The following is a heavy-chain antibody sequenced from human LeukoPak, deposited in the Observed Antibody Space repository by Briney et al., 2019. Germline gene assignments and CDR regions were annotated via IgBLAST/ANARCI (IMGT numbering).Heavy chain of an antibody. J-gene: IGHJ4*02. Sequence: SVKVSCKASGGSFTSYPISWVRQAPGQGLEWMEGILPVFGTPNYARGFQGRVTISADDSTTTAFMELTSLRSEDTAVYYCARGSASNWPVDIWGQGTLATVSS. V-gene: IGHV1-69*01. D-gene: IGHD6-13*01. CDR2: ILPVFGTP. CDR1: GGSFTSYP. CDR3: ARGSASNWPVDI.